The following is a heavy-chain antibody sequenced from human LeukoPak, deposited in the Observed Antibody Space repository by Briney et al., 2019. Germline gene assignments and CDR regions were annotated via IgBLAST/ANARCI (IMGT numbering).Heavy chain of an antibody. CDR2: ISYDGSNK. V-gene: IGHV3-30-3*02. J-gene: IGHJ4*02. CDR3: AKDAPLYYDFWSGYYTPFDY. D-gene: IGHD3-3*01. CDR1: GFTFSSYA. Sequence: PGGSLRLSCAASGFTFSSYAMHWVRQAPGKGLEWVAVISYDGSNKYYADSVKGRFTISRDNSKNTLYLQMNSLRAEDTAVYYCAKDAPLYYDFWSGYYTPFDYWGQGTLVTVSS.